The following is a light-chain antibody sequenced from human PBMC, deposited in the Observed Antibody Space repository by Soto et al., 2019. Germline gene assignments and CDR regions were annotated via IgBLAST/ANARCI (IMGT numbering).Light chain of an antibody. CDR2: GAS. CDR3: QQYASCPLN. V-gene: IGKV3-15*01. Sequence: ETVMTQSPATLSVSPGERATLSCRASQSVNSNLAWYQQESGQPPRLLVFGASTRATGVPARFSGSGSGTESTLTISGLQSEDFAVYFCQQYASCPLNFGGSTKADI. J-gene: IGKJ4*01. CDR1: QSVNSN.